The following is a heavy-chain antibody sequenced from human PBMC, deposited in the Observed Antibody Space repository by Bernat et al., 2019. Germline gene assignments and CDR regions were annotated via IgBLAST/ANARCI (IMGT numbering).Heavy chain of an antibody. D-gene: IGHD2-2*01. CDR3: ARTDSSTGRNWFDP. Sequence: QVQLQQSGPGLVKPSQTLSLTCAISGDSVASSSAAWNWIRQSPSRGLEWLGRTYYRSKWYNDYAVSVKRRITITPDTSKNQFSLQLNSVTPEDTAVYYCARTDSSTGRNWFDPWGPGTLVTVSS. CDR1: GDSVASSSAA. J-gene: IGHJ5*02. V-gene: IGHV6-1*01. CDR2: TYYRSKWYN.